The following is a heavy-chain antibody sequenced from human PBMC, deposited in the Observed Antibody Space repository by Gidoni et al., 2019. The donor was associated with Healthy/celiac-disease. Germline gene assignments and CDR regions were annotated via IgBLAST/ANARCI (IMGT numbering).Heavy chain of an antibody. CDR3: ARETIGWFGELNHVPYYMDV. J-gene: IGHJ6*03. CDR1: GYTFPGYY. V-gene: IGHV1-2*02. Sequence: QVQLVQSGAEVQKPGASVKVPCKASGYTFPGYYMHWVRQAPGQGLELMGWINPNSGGTNYEQKLQGRVTMTRDTSISTAYMELSRLRSDDTAVYDCARETIGWFGELNHVPYYMDVWGKGTTVTVSS. D-gene: IGHD3-10*01. CDR2: INPNSGGT.